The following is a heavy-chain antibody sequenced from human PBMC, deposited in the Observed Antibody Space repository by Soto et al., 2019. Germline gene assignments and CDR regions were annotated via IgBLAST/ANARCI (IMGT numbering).Heavy chain of an antibody. D-gene: IGHD1-26*01. V-gene: IGHV4-4*07. CDR2: IYTSGST. CDR3: ASTVGAAYYFDF. CDR1: GDSMTKYY. Sequence: QVQLQESGPGLVKPSETLSLTCTVSGDSMTKYYWSWIRQPAGKGLEWIGRIYTSGSTNYNPSLKSRVTMSIDTSNNHFSLNLKSVTAADTAMYYCASTVGAAYYFDFWGQGALVTVSS. J-gene: IGHJ4*02.